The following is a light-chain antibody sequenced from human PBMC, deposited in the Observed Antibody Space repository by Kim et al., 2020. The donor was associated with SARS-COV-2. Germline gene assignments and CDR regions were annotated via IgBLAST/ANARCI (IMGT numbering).Light chain of an antibody. Sequence: DIVMTQSPDSLAVSLGERATINCKSSQSVLYSSSNNNYLAWYQQKPGQSPKLLIYWASTRESGVPDRFSGSGSGTDFTLTISSLQAEDVAVYYCQQHYTTPYTFGQGTKLEI. CDR2: WAS. J-gene: IGKJ2*01. CDR3: QQHYTTPYT. CDR1: QSVLYSSSNNNY. V-gene: IGKV4-1*01.